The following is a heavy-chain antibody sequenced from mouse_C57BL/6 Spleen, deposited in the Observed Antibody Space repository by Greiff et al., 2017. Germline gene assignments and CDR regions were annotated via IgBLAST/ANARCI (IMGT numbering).Heavy chain of an antibody. CDR2: ISPSDSET. J-gene: IGHJ4*01. V-gene: IGHV1-61*01. Sequence: QVQLQQPGAELVRPGSSVKLSCKASGYTFTSYWLDWVKQRPGQGLEWIGNISPSDSETHYNQKFKDKATLTVDKSSSTAYMQLSSLTSEDSAVYYCARLYGSDYYAMDYWGQGTSVTVSS. D-gene: IGHD1-1*01. CDR3: ARLYGSDYYAMDY. CDR1: GYTFTSYW.